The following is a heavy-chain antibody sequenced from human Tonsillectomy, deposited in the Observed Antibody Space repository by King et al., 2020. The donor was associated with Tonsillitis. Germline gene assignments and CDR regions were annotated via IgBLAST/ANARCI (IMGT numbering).Heavy chain of an antibody. CDR2: IYYSGST. CDR3: ARDLKYSHLNSRWFDP. CDR1: GGSISSGGYY. V-gene: IGHV4-31*03. D-gene: IGHD5-18*01. J-gene: IGHJ5*02. Sequence: QLQESGPGLVKPSQTLSLTCTVSGGSISSGGYYWSWVRPHPGKGLEWIGYIYYSGSTYYNPSLKSRVTISVDTSKNQFSLKLSSVTAADTAVYYCARDLKYSHLNSRWFDPWGQGTLVTVSS.